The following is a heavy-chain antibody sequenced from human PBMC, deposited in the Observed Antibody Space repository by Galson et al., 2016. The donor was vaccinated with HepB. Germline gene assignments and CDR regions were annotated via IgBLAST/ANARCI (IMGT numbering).Heavy chain of an antibody. CDR2: IYYSGST. J-gene: IGHJ4*02. CDR1: GGSISSSSYY. D-gene: IGHD2-15*01. V-gene: IGHV4-39*01. CDR3: ARLKSGSLGYCSGGNCYRPRQVDY. Sequence: ETLSLTCTVSGGSISSSSYYWGWIRQPPGKGLEWLGSIYYSGSTYYNPSLKSRVTISVDTSKNQFSLKLSSVTAADTAVYFCARLKSGSLGYCSGGNCYRPRQVDYWGQGTLVTVSS.